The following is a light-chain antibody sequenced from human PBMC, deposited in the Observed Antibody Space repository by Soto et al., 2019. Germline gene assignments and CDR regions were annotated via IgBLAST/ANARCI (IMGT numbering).Light chain of an antibody. Sequence: QSALTQPASVSGAPGQSITIYCTGTSGDIGFYKFVSWYQQYPGKVPKLIIYEVIHRPSGVSSRFSASKSGNTASLIISDLQPEDEADYYCSSYTKSATLISGGGTPVFGGGTKLTVL. CDR1: SGDIGFYKF. CDR2: EVI. CDR3: SSYTKSATLISGGGTPV. V-gene: IGLV2-14*01. J-gene: IGLJ2*01.